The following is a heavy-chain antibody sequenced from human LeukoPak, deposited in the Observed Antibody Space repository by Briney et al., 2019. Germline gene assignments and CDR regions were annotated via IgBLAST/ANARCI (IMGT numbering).Heavy chain of an antibody. V-gene: IGHV3-30*02. CDR3: ARDSKSSSWFLGILDY. CDR2: IRYDGSNK. CDR1: GFTFSSYG. Sequence: GGSLRLSCAASGFTFSSYGMHWVRQAPGKGLEWVAFIRYDGSNKYYADSVKGRFTISRDNSKNTLYLQMNSLRAEDTAVYYCARDSKSSSWFLGILDYWGQGTLVTVSS. D-gene: IGHD6-13*01. J-gene: IGHJ4*02.